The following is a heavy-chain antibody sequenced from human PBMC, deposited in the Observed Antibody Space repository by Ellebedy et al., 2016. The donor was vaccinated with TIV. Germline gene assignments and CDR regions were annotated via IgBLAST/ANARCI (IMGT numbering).Heavy chain of an antibody. V-gene: IGHV4-39*01. CDR1: GASVSTTGYY. J-gene: IGHJ4*02. CDR2: FSYIGTT. D-gene: IGHD2-2*01. Sequence: MPSETLSLTCTVSGASVSTTGYYWVWFRQPPGKGLEWIGSFSYIGTTYYTPSLKSRVTISVDTSKNQFSLKLDSVPAADTAVYYCARGGASSLPFDYWGQGTLVTVSS. CDR3: ARGGASSLPFDY.